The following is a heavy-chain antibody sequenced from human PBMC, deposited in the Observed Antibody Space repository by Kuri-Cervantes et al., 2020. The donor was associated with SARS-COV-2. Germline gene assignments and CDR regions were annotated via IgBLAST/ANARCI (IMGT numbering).Heavy chain of an antibody. J-gene: IGHJ4*02. CDR1: GYTFTGYY. V-gene: IGHV1-69*08. D-gene: IGHD3-16*01. CDR3: AVGGEYQMLGPYLNY. CDR2: LSPVLRTT. Sequence: SVKVSCKASGYTFTGYYMHWVRQAPGQGLEWMGRLSPVLRTTHYAQKFQGRLTITADNSTTTAYMDLGSLKSDDTAVYYCAVGGEYQMLGPYLNYWGQGTLVTVSS.